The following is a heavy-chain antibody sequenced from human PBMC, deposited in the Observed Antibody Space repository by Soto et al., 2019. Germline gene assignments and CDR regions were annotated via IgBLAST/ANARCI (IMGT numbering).Heavy chain of an antibody. Sequence: QVQLQESRPGLVRPSQTLSPSCSVSGQAINTGGCYWNWIRQHPDKRLDWIGYIYLSGSTFYAPSLRTRVTISADTSKDHLSLKLTSVTVAHTAIYYCARVRPILDSASPSFDPWGPGIQVTVSS. V-gene: IGHV4-31*03. J-gene: IGHJ5*02. CDR2: IYLSGST. CDR3: ARVRPILDSASPSFDP. D-gene: IGHD3-10*01. CDR1: GQAINTGGCY.